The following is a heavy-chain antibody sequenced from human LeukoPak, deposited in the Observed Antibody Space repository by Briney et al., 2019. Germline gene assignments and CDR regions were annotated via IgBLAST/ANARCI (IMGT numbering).Heavy chain of an antibody. D-gene: IGHD2-8*01. Sequence: PSETLSLTCTVSGGSISSSSYYWGWIRQPPGKGLEWIGSIYYSGSTYYNPSLKSRVTISVDTSRNQFSLKLSSVTAADTAVYYCARVRGVGNFDLWGRGTLVTVSS. J-gene: IGHJ2*01. CDR3: ARVRGVGNFDL. CDR2: IYYSGST. CDR1: GGSISSSSYY. V-gene: IGHV4-39*07.